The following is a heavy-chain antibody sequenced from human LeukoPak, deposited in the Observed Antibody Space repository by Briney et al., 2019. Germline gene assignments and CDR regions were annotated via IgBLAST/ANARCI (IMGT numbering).Heavy chain of an antibody. CDR1: GYTFTSYY. CDR3: ARDVGDGYAEDY. Sequence: GASVKVSCKASGYTFTSYYMHWVRQAPGQGLEWMGIINPSGGSTSYAQKFQGRVTMTRDTSTGTVYMELSSLRSEDTAVYYCARDVGDGYAEDYWGQGTLVTVSS. D-gene: IGHD5-24*01. CDR2: INPSGGST. J-gene: IGHJ4*02. V-gene: IGHV1-46*01.